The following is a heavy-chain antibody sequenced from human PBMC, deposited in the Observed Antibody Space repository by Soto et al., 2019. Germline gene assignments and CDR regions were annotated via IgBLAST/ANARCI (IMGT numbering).Heavy chain of an antibody. D-gene: IGHD3-22*01. CDR1: GFRFSSYS. V-gene: IGHV3-23*01. CDR3: ATMNGYFEY. Sequence: GGSLRLSCADSGFRFSSYSMSGVRQTPGKGLEWVAAITATGDRTYYADSVTGRFTISRDNSKQTHYLQMTSLGAEDTAMYYCATMNGYFEYWGQGTPVTVSS. J-gene: IGHJ4*02. CDR2: ITATGDRT.